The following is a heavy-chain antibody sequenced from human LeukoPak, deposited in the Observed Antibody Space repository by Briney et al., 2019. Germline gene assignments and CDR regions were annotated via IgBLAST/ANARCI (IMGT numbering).Heavy chain of an antibody. CDR1: GFTLTNHG. CDR2: ITGTGGR. Sequence: GGSLRLSCAVSGFTLTNHGVSWVRQAPGKGLEWVSIITGTGGRYYGDSVKGRFILSRDNSKNTVYMQMSSLRAEDTATYYCAKDYCRDGNCPFPFLDTWGQGTLVTVSS. J-gene: IGHJ5*02. CDR3: AKDYCRDGNCPFPFLDT. D-gene: IGHD2-15*01. V-gene: IGHV3-23*01.